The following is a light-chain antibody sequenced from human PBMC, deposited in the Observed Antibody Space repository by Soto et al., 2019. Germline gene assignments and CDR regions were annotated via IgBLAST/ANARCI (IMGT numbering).Light chain of an antibody. CDR3: QQSYLTPYT. Sequence: DIQMIQSPSSLSASVGDRVTITCRASQSINNYLNWYHQKPGKAPKLLIYAASSLQSGVPSRFSGRESGTEFTLTISSLQTEDSATYYCQQSYLTPYTFGQGTKLEIK. V-gene: IGKV1-39*01. CDR1: QSINNY. J-gene: IGKJ2*01. CDR2: AAS.